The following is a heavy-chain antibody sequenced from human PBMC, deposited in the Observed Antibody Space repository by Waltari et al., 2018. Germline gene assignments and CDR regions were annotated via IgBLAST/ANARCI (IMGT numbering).Heavy chain of an antibody. D-gene: IGHD3-3*01. Sequence: QVQVVESGGGVVQPGRSLRLSCAASGFIFNHYGIHWVRQAPGQGLESLAVLSTDGMHSVYSDYVQGRVTISRDNSRNTVSLQMDSLTVEDTALYYCAKGGDLEWLFIDHWGQGTFVTVS. CDR2: LSTDGMHS. J-gene: IGHJ4*02. V-gene: IGHV3-30*18. CDR3: AKGGDLEWLFIDH. CDR1: GFIFNHYG.